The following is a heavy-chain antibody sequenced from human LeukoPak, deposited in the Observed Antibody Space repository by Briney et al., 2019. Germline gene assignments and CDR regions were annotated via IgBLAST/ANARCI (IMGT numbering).Heavy chain of an antibody. CDR2: IWYDGSNK. V-gene: IGHV3-33*01. D-gene: IGHD5-12*01. J-gene: IGHJ3*02. CDR1: GSTFSSYG. CDR3: AREGTDTVATITEWAFDI. Sequence: PGGSLRLSCAASGSTFSSYGMHWVRQAPGKGLEWVAVIWYDGSNKYYADSVEGRFTISRDNSKNTLYLQMNSLRAEDTAVYYCAREGTDTVATITEWAFDIWGQGTMVTVSS.